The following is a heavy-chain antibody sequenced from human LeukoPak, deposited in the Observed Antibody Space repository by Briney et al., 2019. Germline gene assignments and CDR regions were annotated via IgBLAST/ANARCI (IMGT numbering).Heavy chain of an antibody. CDR3: GGGVVPATHYYYGMDV. D-gene: IGHD2-2*01. CDR2: IYYSGST. CDR1: GGSISSGGYY. J-gene: IGHJ6*02. V-gene: IGHV4-61*08. Sequence: PSETLSLTCTVSGGSISSGGYYWSWIRQHPGKGLEWIGYIYYSGSTNYNPSLKSRVTISVDTSKNQFSLKLSSVTAADTAVYYCGGGVVPATHYYYGMDVWGQGTTVTVSS.